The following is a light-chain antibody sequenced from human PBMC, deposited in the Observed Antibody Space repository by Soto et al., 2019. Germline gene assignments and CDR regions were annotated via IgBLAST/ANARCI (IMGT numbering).Light chain of an antibody. Sequence: EKVMTQSPATLSVSPGERVSLSCRASRPVVRQYIAWYHQKPGQAPRLLIHDAVSRATGIPDRFSGSDSASGTDFTLFINRLEPDDCGIFYCQQNGRSPTFGPGTKVDIK. CDR1: RPVVRQY. CDR3: QQNGRSPT. V-gene: IGKV3-20*01. CDR2: DAV. J-gene: IGKJ3*01.